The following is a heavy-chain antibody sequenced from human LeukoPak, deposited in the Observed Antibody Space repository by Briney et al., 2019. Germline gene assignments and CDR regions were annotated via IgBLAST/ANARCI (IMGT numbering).Heavy chain of an antibody. CDR3: ARVGEDGDYYYYGMGV. Sequence: GASVKVSCKASGYTFSTYGITWVRQAPGQGLEWMGWISGYNGNTHYAQKVQGRVTMTTDTSTSTAYMELRSLRSDDTAVYYCARVGEDGDYYYYGMGVWGQGTTVTVSS. V-gene: IGHV1-18*01. CDR1: GYTFSTYG. CDR2: ISGYNGNT. J-gene: IGHJ6*02. D-gene: IGHD3-16*01.